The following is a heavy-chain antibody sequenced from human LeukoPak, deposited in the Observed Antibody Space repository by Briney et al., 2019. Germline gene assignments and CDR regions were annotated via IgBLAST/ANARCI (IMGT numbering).Heavy chain of an antibody. CDR3: ARASKRFGEYSGNWFDP. CDR2: IYHSGST. V-gene: IGHV4-38-2*01. D-gene: IGHD3-10*01. Sequence: SETLSLTCAVSGYSISRGYYWGWIRQPPGKGLEWIGSIYHSGSTYYNPSLKSRVTISVDTSKNQFSLKLSSVTAADTAVYYCARASKRFGEYSGNWFDPWGQGTLVTVSS. J-gene: IGHJ5*02. CDR1: GYSISRGYY.